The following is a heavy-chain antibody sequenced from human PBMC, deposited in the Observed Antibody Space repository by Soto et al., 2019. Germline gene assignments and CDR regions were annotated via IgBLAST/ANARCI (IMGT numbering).Heavy chain of an antibody. J-gene: IGHJ4*02. D-gene: IGHD2-2*01. Sequence: SETLSLTCTVSGGSISSGGYYWSWIRQPPGKGLEWIGYIYYNGNINYNPSLKSRVTISVDTSKNQFSLKLNSVTAADTAVYYCARTYCSSTTCYDLFDSWGQGTLVTVSS. CDR2: IYYNGNI. CDR3: ARTYCSSTTCYDLFDS. V-gene: IGHV4-61*08. CDR1: GGSISSGGYY.